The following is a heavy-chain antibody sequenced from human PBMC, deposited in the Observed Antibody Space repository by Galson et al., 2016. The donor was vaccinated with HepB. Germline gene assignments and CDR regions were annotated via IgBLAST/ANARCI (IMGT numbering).Heavy chain of an antibody. CDR2: VHYSGST. CDR3: ARRGADRPPHNNWFDP. J-gene: IGHJ5*02. V-gene: IGHV4-59*08. Sequence: SETLSLTCNVSGDSISSYYWSWIRQPPGKGLEWIGCVHYSGSTNYNPSLKSRVTMSVDTSKNQFSLRLSSVTAADTAVYYCARRGADRPPHNNWFDPWGQGTLATVSS. D-gene: IGHD6-6*01. CDR1: GDSISSYY.